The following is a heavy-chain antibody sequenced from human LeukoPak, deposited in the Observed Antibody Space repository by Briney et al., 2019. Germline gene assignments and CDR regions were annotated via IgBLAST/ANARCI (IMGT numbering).Heavy chain of an antibody. CDR1: GGSISSSSYY. CDR2: IYYSGST. V-gene: IGHV4-39*01. J-gene: IGHJ5*02. CDR3: ARLPTFVNWFDP. D-gene: IGHD3-10*02. Sequence: PSETLSLTCTVSGGSISSSSYYWGWIRQPPGKGLEWIGSIYYSGSTYYNPSLKSRVTISVDTSKNQFSLKLSSVTAADTAVYYCARLPTFVNWFDPWGQGTLVTVSS.